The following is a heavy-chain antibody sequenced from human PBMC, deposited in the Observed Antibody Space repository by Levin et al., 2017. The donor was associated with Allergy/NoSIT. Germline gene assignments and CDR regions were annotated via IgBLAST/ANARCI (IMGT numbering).Heavy chain of an antibody. Sequence: SGPTLVKPTQTLTLTCTFSGFSLSTSGMCVSWIRQPPGKALEWLARIDWDDDKYYSTSLKTRLTISKDTSKNQVVLTMTNMDPVDTATYYCAGIRTTGNVLDYWGQGTLVTVSS. V-gene: IGHV2-70*11. D-gene: IGHD1-1*01. J-gene: IGHJ4*02. CDR2: IDWDDDK. CDR3: AGIRTTGNVLDY. CDR1: GFSLSTSGMC.